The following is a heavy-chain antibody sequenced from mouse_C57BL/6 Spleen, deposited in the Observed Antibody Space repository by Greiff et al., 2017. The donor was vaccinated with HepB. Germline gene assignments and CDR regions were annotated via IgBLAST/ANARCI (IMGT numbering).Heavy chain of an antibody. D-gene: IGHD1-1*01. CDR2: IYPRDGST. CDR3: ASSYYYGSSKAYYAMDY. J-gene: IGHJ4*01. V-gene: IGHV1-78*01. Sequence: VVKPGASVKISCNVSGYTFTDHTIHWMKQRPEQGLEWIGYIYPRDGSTKYNEKFKGKATLTADKSSSTAYMQLNSLTSEDSAVYFCASSYYYGSSKAYYAMDYWGQGTSVTVSS. CDR1: GYTFTDHT.